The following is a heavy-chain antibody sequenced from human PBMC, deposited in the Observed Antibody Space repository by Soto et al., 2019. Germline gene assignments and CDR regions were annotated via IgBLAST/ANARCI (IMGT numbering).Heavy chain of an antibody. CDR2: ISGSGGST. CDR1: GFNFSSYA. Sequence: GGSLRLSCAASGFNFSSYAMSWVRQAPGKGLEWVSAISGSGGSTYYADSVKGRFTISRDNSKNTLYLQMNSLRADDTAVYYSAKDVDYYDSSGPINDWGQGTLVTVSS. J-gene: IGHJ4*02. CDR3: AKDVDYYDSSGPIND. D-gene: IGHD3-22*01. V-gene: IGHV3-23*01.